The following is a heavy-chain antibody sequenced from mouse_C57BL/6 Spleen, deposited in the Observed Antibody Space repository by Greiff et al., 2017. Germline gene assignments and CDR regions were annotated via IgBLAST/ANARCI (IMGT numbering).Heavy chain of an antibody. Sequence: QVQLQQPGAELVMPGASVKLSCKASGYTFTSYWMHWVKQRPGQGLEWIGEIDPSDSYTNYNQKFKGKSTLTVDKSSSTAYMQRSSLTSEDSAVYYCARSGLRRGFDYWGQGTTLTVSS. D-gene: IGHD2-4*01. CDR1: GYTFTSYW. J-gene: IGHJ2*01. CDR2: IDPSDSYT. V-gene: IGHV1-69*01. CDR3: ARSGLRRGFDY.